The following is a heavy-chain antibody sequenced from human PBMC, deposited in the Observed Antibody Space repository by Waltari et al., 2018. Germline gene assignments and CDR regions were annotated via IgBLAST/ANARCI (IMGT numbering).Heavy chain of an antibody. J-gene: IGHJ4*02. CDR1: GFNLSSYA. CDR3: AKDQYTSSRRGFDS. D-gene: IGHD3-10*01. V-gene: IGHV3-23*01. Sequence: VQLSESGGGVVQPGGSLRLFCAASGFNLSSYARCWVRQAPGKGLEWVSTISGSAGSTYYADSVKGRFTISRDISKNTLFLQMNSLRAEDTALYSCAKDQYTSSRRGFDSWGQGTLVTVSS. CDR2: ISGSAGST.